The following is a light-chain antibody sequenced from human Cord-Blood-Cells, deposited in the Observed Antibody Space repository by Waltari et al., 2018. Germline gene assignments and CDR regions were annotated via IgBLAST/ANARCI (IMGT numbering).Light chain of an antibody. Sequence: SYVLTQPPSVSVAPGKTARITCGGNNIGSKSVHWYQQKPGQAPVLVVYDDSDRPSGIPELFSGSNSGNTATLTISRVEAGDEADYDCQVWDSSSDREVFGGGTKRTVL. CDR1: NIGSKS. CDR3: QVWDSSSDREV. V-gene: IGLV3-21*03. CDR2: DDS. J-gene: IGLJ3*02.